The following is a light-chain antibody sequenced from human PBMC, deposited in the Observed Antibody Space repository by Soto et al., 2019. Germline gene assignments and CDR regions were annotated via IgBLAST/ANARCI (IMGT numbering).Light chain of an antibody. CDR1: SSDVGGYNC. V-gene: IGLV2-8*01. CDR3: RSYAGRDTYV. J-gene: IGLJ1*01. CDR2: ELN. Sequence: QSALTQPPSASGSPGQSVTISCTGTSSDVGGYNCVSWYQQHPGKAPKLMIYELNKRPSGVADRFACSKSGNTASLTVSGLHSEDEADYYCRSYAGRDTYVFGNGTKLTVL.